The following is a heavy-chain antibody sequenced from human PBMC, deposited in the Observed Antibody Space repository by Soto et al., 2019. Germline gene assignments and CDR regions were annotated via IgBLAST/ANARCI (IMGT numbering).Heavy chain of an antibody. Sequence: GESLKISCKGSGYTFTSYWIAWVRQMPGKGLEWMGIIYPGDSDTRYSPSFQGQVSISADKSISTAYLQWSSLKASDTAVYYCARQDGSALYYFDYWGQGTLVTVS. CDR3: ARQDGSALYYFDY. J-gene: IGHJ4*02. CDR2: IYPGDSDT. D-gene: IGHD6-19*01. V-gene: IGHV5-51*01. CDR1: GYTFTSYW.